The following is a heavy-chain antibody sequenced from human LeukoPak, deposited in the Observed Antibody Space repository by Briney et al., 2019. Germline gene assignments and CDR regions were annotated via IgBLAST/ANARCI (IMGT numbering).Heavy chain of an antibody. CDR3: ARERADYDFWSGSYNWFDP. V-gene: IGHV4-30-4*01. J-gene: IGHJ5*02. D-gene: IGHD3-3*01. CDR1: GGSISSGDYY. Sequence: PSQTLSLTCTVSGGSISSGDYYWSWIRQPPGKGLEWIGYIYYSGSTYYNPSLKSRVTISVDTSKNQFSLKLSSVTAADTAVYYCARERADYDFWSGSYNWFDPWGQGTLVTVSS. CDR2: IYYSGST.